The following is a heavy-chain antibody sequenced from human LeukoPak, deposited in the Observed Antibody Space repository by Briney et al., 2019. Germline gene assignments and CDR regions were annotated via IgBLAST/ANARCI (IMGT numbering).Heavy chain of an antibody. CDR3: ARNSSDPYSSSAKRYNWFDP. V-gene: IGHV4-39*01. D-gene: IGHD6-13*01. CDR2: IYYSGST. CDR1: VRSISSSNYY. J-gene: IGHJ5*02. Sequence: PSETLSLTCSVSVRSISSSNYYWGWIRQPPGKGLEWIGSIYYSGSTHYNPSLKSRVTISVDTSKNKFSLKLSSVTAADTAVYHCARNSSDPYSSSAKRYNWFDPWGQGTLVTVSS.